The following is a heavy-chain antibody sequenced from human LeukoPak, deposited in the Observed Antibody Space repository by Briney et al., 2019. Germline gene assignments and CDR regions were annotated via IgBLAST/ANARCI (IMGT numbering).Heavy chain of an antibody. CDR3: ARDRHYDASTVFDP. CDR2: ISANSGNT. Sequence: ASVKVSCKASGYTFTSYGISWLRQAPGQGLEWMGWISANSGNTKFAQKVQGRITMTTDTSTSTAYMELRSLRSDDTAIYYCARDRHYDASTVFDPWGQGTLVTVSS. CDR1: GYTFTSYG. J-gene: IGHJ5*02. V-gene: IGHV1-18*01. D-gene: IGHD3-3*01.